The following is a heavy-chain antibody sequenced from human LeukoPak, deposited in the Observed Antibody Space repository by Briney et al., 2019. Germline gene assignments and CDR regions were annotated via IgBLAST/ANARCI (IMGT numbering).Heavy chain of an antibody. CDR1: GFTFSDHA. CDR3: AKQWLVGI. V-gene: IGHV3-23*01. D-gene: IGHD6-19*01. CDR2: LSETGETT. J-gene: IGHJ4*02. Sequence: GGSLRLSCAASGFTFSDHAVNWVRRAPGKGLEWVSSLSETGETTDYADSVKGRFTISRDNSKNTVYLQMNNLRVDDTAVYYCAKQWLVGIWGQGTLVTVSS.